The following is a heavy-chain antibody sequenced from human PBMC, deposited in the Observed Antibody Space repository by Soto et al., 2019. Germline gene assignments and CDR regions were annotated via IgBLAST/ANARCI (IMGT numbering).Heavy chain of an antibody. D-gene: IGHD3-10*01. CDR2: ISENGGIT. Sequence: PGGSLRLSCAASGFTFSSYSMTWVRQVPGEGLVWVSSISENGGITTYADSVKGRFTISRDNAKNTLYLQMNGLRVEDTAIYYCAREYYSSGTHWGQGTLVTVSS. J-gene: IGHJ1*01. CDR3: AREYYSSGTH. CDR1: GFTFSSYS. V-gene: IGHV3-74*01.